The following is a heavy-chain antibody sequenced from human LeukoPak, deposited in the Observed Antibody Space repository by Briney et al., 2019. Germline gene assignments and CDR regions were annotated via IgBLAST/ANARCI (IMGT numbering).Heavy chain of an antibody. J-gene: IGHJ5*02. Sequence: SETLSLTCTVSGYSISNSYYWGWIRQPPGKGLEWIGSIYHSGNTYYNPSLKSRVTISVDTSKNQFSLKLSSVTAADTAVYYCAMSYSGYDVWWFDPWGQGTLVTISS. D-gene: IGHD5-12*01. CDR1: GYSISNSYY. V-gene: IGHV4-38-2*02. CDR2: IYHSGNT. CDR3: AMSYSGYDVWWFDP.